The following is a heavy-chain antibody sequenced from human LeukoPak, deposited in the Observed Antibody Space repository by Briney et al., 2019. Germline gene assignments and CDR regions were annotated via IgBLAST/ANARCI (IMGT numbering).Heavy chain of an antibody. V-gene: IGHV1-18*01. CDR1: GYIFTSYG. J-gene: IGHJ4*02. D-gene: IGHD1-26*01. CDR3: ARDPQQLVGATGGGFNF. CDR2: ISAYNGNT. Sequence: ASVKVSCKASGYIFTSYGISWVRQAPGQGLEWMGWISAYNGNTNYAQMLQGRVTMTSDTSTSTPYMELRSLRADDTAAYYCARDPQQLVGATGGGFNFWGQGTLVTVSS.